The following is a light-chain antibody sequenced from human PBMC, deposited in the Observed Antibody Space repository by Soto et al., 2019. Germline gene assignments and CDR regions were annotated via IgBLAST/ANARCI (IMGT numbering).Light chain of an antibody. J-gene: IGKJ1*01. CDR3: QHYSLYSPWT. CDR1: QNINAW. Sequence: DIHMTQSPSSLSVSVGDRVTITSRTRQNINAWLAWYQQRPGQAPKLLIYDASTVQSGVPSRFSGSGSGTEFTLTISSLQPDDSATYYCQHYSLYSPWTFGQGTKVDIK. V-gene: IGKV1-5*01. CDR2: DAS.